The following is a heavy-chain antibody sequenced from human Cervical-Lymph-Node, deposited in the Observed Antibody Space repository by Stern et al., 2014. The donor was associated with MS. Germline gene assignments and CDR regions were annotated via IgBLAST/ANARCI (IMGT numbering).Heavy chain of an antibody. CDR1: GGSIISRSYY. Sequence: QVQLQESGPGLVKPSQTLSLTCTVSGGSIISRSYYWSWIRQPAGKGLEWMGRIQTSKTTTYNPSLKCRVPIPVDPSKNHFSLKLSSVTAADTAVYYCARGIGYYGSGKIDPWGQGTLVTVSS. V-gene: IGHV4-61*02. D-gene: IGHD3-10*01. CDR3: ARGIGYYGSGKIDP. CDR2: IQTSKTT. J-gene: IGHJ5*02.